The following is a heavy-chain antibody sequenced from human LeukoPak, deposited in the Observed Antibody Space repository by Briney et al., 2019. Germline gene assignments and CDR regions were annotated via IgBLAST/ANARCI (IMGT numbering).Heavy chain of an antibody. CDR2: IYTSGST. D-gene: IGHD3-22*01. V-gene: IGHV4-61*02. CDR3: ARPHPSYYFDSSVFYFAS. CDR1: GGSISSGSYY. Sequence: PSETLSLTCTVSGGSISSGSYYWSWIRQPAGKGLEWIGRIYTSGSTNYNPSLKSRVTISVDTSKNQFSLKLSSVTAADTAVYSWARPHPSYYFDSSVFYFASWGREPLVPVSS. J-gene: IGHJ4*02.